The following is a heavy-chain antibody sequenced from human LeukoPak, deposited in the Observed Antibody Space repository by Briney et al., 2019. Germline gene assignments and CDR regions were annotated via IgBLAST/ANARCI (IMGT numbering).Heavy chain of an antibody. Sequence: KPSETLSLTCTVAGDSISSLHWSWLREPPGKRLEWIGSTYNSGSTNYNPSLKSRVTISVDTSKNQLSLKLSSVTAADTAMYYCAGGLQWLAHDCWGQGTLVTVSS. CDR2: TYNSGST. V-gene: IGHV4-59*08. CDR1: GDSISSLH. D-gene: IGHD6-19*01. CDR3: AGGLQWLAHDC. J-gene: IGHJ4*02.